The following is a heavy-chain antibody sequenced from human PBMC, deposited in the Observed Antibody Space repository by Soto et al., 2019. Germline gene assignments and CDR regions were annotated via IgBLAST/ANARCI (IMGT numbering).Heavy chain of an antibody. CDR2: ISYDGSDK. Sequence: QVQMAESGGGVVQPGRSLRLSCAVSGFTFSSYNMHWVRQAPGKGLEWVAVISYDGSDKYYVTSVKGRFTISRDNSKNTLYLHMNSLRAEDTAMYYCAKAQTIFGVVTPPTFDYWGQGTLVSVSS. J-gene: IGHJ4*02. CDR1: GFTFSSYN. V-gene: IGHV3-30*18. D-gene: IGHD3-3*01. CDR3: AKAQTIFGVVTPPTFDY.